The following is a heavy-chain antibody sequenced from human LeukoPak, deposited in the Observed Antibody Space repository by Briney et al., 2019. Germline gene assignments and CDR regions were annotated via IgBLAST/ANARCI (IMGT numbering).Heavy chain of an antibody. D-gene: IGHD6-19*01. CDR1: GYTFTSYP. J-gene: IGHJ4*02. CDR3: ARERASMEDNRAGYYFDY. Sequence: GASVKVSCKASGYTFTSYPMHWVRQAPGQGLEWMGWINPNSGGTNYAQKFQGRVTMTRDTSISTAYMELSRLRSDDTAVYYCARERASMEDNRAGYYFDYWGQGTLVTVSS. CDR2: INPNSGGT. V-gene: IGHV1-2*02.